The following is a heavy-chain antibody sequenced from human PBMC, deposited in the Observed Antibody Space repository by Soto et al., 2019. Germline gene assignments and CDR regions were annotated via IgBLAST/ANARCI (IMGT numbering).Heavy chain of an antibody. CDR1: GFTFSSYG. CDR2: IWYDGSNK. V-gene: IGHV3-33*01. Sequence: QVQLVESGGGVVQPGRSLRLSCAASGFTFSSYGMHWVRQAPGKGLEWVAVIWYDGSNKYYADSVKGRFTISRDNSKNTLYLQINSLRAEDTAVYYCAREYGDGDYVFWFDPWGQGTLVTVSS. D-gene: IGHD4-17*01. J-gene: IGHJ5*02. CDR3: AREYGDGDYVFWFDP.